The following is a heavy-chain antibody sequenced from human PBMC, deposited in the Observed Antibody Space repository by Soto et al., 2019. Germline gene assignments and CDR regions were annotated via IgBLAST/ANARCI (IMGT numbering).Heavy chain of an antibody. CDR1: GGTFSSYA. D-gene: IGHD3-10*01. J-gene: IGHJ6*02. CDR3: ARQAKYGSGGIFYWGLYYYGMDV. CDR2: IIPIFGTA. V-gene: IGHV1-69*01. Sequence: QVQLVQSGAEVKKPGSSVKVSCKASGGTFSSYAISWVRQAPGQGLEWMGGIIPIFGTANYAQKFQGRVTITADESTSTAYMELSSLRSEDTAVYYCARQAKYGSGGIFYWGLYYYGMDVWGQGTTVTVSS.